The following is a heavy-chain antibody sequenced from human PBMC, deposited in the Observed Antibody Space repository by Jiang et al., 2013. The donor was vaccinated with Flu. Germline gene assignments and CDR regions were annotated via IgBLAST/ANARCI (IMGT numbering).Heavy chain of an antibody. CDR2: IYPDDSAT. D-gene: IGHD1-7*01. CDR3: ARHKGELSRDYYDGMDV. Sequence: VQLVESGAEVKKPGESLKISCKGSGYTFNNYWIGWVRQTPGKGLEWMGIIYPDDSATKYSPSFQGQFTMSADKSISTAYLQWNSLKASDTAVYYCARHKGELSRDYYDGMDVWGQGTTVTVSS. V-gene: IGHV5-51*01. CDR1: GYTFNNYW. J-gene: IGHJ6*02.